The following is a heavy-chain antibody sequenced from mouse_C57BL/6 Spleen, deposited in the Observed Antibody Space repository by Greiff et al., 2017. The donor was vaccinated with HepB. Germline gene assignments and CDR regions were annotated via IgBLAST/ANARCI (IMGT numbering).Heavy chain of an antibody. J-gene: IGHJ2*01. Sequence: VQLQQSGPELVKPGASVKISCKASGYAFSSSWMNWVKQRPGKGLEWIGRIYPGDGDTNYNGKFKGKATLTADKSSSTAYMQLSSLTSEDSAVYFWAREHYYGSSYPYFDYWGQGTTLTVSS. D-gene: IGHD1-1*01. CDR2: IYPGDGDT. CDR3: AREHYYGSSYPYFDY. CDR1: GYAFSSSW. V-gene: IGHV1-82*01.